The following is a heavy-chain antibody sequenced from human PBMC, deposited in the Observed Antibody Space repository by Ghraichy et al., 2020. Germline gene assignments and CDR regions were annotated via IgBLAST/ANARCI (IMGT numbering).Heavy chain of an antibody. Sequence: SLRLSCAASGFTFSSYAMHWVRQAPGKGLEWVAVISYDGSNKYYADSVKGRFTISRDNSKNTLYLQMNSLRAEDTAVYYCAREALGDDYGETTGGAFDIWGQGTMVTVSS. CDR1: GFTFSSYA. V-gene: IGHV3-30-3*01. CDR2: ISYDGSNK. CDR3: AREALGDDYGETTGGAFDI. D-gene: IGHD4-17*01. J-gene: IGHJ3*02.